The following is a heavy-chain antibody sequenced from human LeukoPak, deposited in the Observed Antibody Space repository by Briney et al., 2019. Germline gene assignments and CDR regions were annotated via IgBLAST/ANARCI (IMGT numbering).Heavy chain of an antibody. Sequence: SETLSLTCTVSGVSLSSYYWSWIRQPPGEGLEWIGYIYYSGSTNYNPSLKSRVTISVDTSKNQFSLKLSSVSAADTAVYYCARERYDFWSGREFDPWGQGTLVTVSS. D-gene: IGHD3-3*01. J-gene: IGHJ5*02. CDR2: IYYSGST. CDR1: GVSLSSYY. V-gene: IGHV4-59*01. CDR3: ARERYDFWSGREFDP.